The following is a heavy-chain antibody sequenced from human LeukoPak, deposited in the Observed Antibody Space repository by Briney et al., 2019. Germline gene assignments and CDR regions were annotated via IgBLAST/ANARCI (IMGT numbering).Heavy chain of an antibody. D-gene: IGHD6-13*01. CDR2: ISGSGGST. J-gene: IGHJ4*02. V-gene: IGHV3-23*01. Sequence: GSLRLSCAASGFTFRRYAMSWVRQGPGEGLGWVSAISGSGGSTYYADSVKGRFTISRDNSKNTLYLQMNSLRAEDTAVYYCAKDHSSSWEYYFDYWGQGTLVTVSS. CDR3: AKDHSSSWEYYFDY. CDR1: GFTFRRYA.